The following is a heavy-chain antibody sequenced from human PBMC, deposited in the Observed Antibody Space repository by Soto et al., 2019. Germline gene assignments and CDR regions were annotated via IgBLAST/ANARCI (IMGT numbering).Heavy chain of an antibody. J-gene: IGHJ4*02. CDR3: ASRAGGFGSFDY. Sequence: EVPLLESGGGLVQPGGSLRLSCAASGFTFSSYAMSWVRQAPGKGLEWVSAISGSGGSTYYADSVKGRFTISRDNSKNTLYLQMNSLRAEDTAVYYCASRAGGFGSFDYWGQGTLVTVSS. D-gene: IGHD3-10*01. CDR2: ISGSGGST. V-gene: IGHV3-23*01. CDR1: GFTFSSYA.